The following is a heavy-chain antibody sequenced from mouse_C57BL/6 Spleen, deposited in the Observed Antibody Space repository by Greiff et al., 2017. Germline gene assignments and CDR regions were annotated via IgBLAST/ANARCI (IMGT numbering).Heavy chain of an antibody. D-gene: IGHD1-1*01. CDR3: ARSITTVVWDFDY. CDR1: GYAFSSSW. J-gene: IGHJ2*01. Sequence: QVQLQQSGPELVKPGASVKISCKASGYAFSSSWMNWVKQRPGKGLEWIGRIYPGDGDTNYNGKFKGKATLTADTSSSTAYMQLSSLTSEDSAVYFCARSITTVVWDFDYWGQGTTLTVSS. V-gene: IGHV1-82*01. CDR2: IYPGDGDT.